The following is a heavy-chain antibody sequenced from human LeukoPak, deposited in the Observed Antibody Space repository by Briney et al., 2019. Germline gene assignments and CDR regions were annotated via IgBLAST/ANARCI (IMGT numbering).Heavy chain of an antibody. J-gene: IGHJ2*01. CDR2: MRYDGSNK. D-gene: IGHD2-2*01. Sequence: PGGSLRLSCAASGFTFSSYGMHWVRQAPGKGLEWVAFMRYDGSNKYYADSVKGRFTISRDNAMNSLYLQMNSLRAEDTAVYYCAKDGAPFVPAAYWYFDLWGRGTLVTVSS. CDR3: AKDGAPFVPAAYWYFDL. V-gene: IGHV3-30*02. CDR1: GFTFSSYG.